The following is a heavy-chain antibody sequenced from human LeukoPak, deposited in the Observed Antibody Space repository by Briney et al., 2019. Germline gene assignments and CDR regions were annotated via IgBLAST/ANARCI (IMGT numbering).Heavy chain of an antibody. CDR2: ISSSGGSI. CDR1: GFTFSDHY. J-gene: IGHJ4*03. Sequence: GGSLRLSCAASGFTFSDHYMSWIRQAPGKGLEWVSYISSSGGSIDYADSVKGRFTISRDNAKNALYLQMNSLRAEDTAVYYCARITELAPGDYWGQGTTVTVSS. CDR3: ARITELAPGDY. D-gene: IGHD1-20*01. V-gene: IGHV3-11*04.